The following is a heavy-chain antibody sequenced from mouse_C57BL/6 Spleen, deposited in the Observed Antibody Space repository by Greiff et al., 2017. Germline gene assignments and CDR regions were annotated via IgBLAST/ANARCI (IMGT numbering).Heavy chain of an antibody. CDR1: GYTFTSYW. D-gene: IGHD2-4*01. Sequence: QVQLKESGAELVMPGASVKLSCKASGYTFTSYWMHWVKQRPGQGLEWIGEIDPSDSYTNYNQKFKGKSTLTVDKSSSTAYMQLSILTSEDSAVYYCARRGDDYDGYYFDYWGQGTTLTVSS. J-gene: IGHJ2*01. CDR2: IDPSDSYT. V-gene: IGHV1-69*01. CDR3: ARRGDDYDGYYFDY.